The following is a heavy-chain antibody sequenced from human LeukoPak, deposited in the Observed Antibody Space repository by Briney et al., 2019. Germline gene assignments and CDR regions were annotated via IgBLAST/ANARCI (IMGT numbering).Heavy chain of an antibody. J-gene: IGHJ4*02. D-gene: IGHD5-24*01. V-gene: IGHV4-38-2*02. CDR1: GYSISSGYF. CDR2: IYHSGTT. Sequence: WETLSLTCTVSGYSISSGYFWGWIRQPPGNGLEWIGSIYHSGTTYYNPALKRRVTISVDTSKNHFSLKLSSVTAAATAVYYSPTTDGSYWGQGTLVTVSS. CDR3: PTTDGSY.